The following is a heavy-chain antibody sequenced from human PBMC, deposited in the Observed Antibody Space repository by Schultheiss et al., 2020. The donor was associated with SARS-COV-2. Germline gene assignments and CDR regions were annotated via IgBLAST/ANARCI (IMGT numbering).Heavy chain of an antibody. CDR2: IYYSGST. J-gene: IGHJ6*02. CDR1: GGSISSYY. Sequence: SETLSLTCTVSGGSISSYYWSWIRQPPGKGLEWIGYIYYSGSTNYNPSLKSRVTISVDTSKNQFSLKLSSVTAADTAVYYCARDISSGVMDVWGQGTTVTVSS. D-gene: IGHD6-19*01. V-gene: IGHV4-59*01. CDR3: ARDISSGVMDV.